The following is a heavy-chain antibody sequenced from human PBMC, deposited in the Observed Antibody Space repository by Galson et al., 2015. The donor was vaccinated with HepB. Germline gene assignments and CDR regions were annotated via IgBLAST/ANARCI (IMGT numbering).Heavy chain of an antibody. D-gene: IGHD1-26*01. J-gene: IGHJ4*02. Sequence: SLRLSCAASGFTVSTNDMSWVRQAPGKGLEWVSVIYSGGDTYYADSVKGRFTISRDNSKNTLYLQMNILRADDTAVYHCTRDGVGGTDYWGQGSLVTVSS. CDR3: TRDGVGGTDY. V-gene: IGHV3-66*01. CDR2: IYSGGDT. CDR1: GFTVSTND.